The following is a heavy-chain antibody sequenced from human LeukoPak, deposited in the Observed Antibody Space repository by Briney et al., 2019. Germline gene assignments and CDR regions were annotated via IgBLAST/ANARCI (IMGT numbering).Heavy chain of an antibody. CDR1: GGSISSYY. CDR3: ARQSGYSSGWYAY. V-gene: IGHV4-59*08. D-gene: IGHD6-19*01. CDR2: IYYSGST. Sequence: SETLSLTCIVSGGSISSYYWSWIRQPPGKGLEWIGYIYYSGSTNYNPSLKSRVTISVDTSKNQFSLKLSSVTAADTAVYYCARQSGYSSGWYAYWGQGTLVTVSS. J-gene: IGHJ4*02.